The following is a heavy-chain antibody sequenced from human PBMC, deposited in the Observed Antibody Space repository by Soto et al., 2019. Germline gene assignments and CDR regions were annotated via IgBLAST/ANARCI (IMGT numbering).Heavy chain of an antibody. CDR3: ARGEDIVVVVAATSYYYGMDV. V-gene: IGHV3-33*01. CDR1: GFTFSSYG. Sequence: QVQLVESGGGVVQPGRSLRLSCAASGFTFSSYGMHWVRQAPGKGLEWVAVIWYDGSNKYYADSVKGRFTISRDNSKNTLYLQMNSLRAEDTAVYYCARGEDIVVVVAATSYYYGMDVWGQGTTVTVSS. D-gene: IGHD2-15*01. CDR2: IWYDGSNK. J-gene: IGHJ6*02.